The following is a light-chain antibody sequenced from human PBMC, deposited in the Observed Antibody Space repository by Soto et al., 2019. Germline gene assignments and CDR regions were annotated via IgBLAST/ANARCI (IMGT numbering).Light chain of an antibody. CDR3: KQHINWPLT. V-gene: IGKV3-11*01. CDR1: QTVSSS. CDR2: EAY. Sequence: EIVLTQSPATLSLSPGERATLSCRASQTVSSSLAWYQQKPGQAPRLLIYEAYNRATGIPARFSGSGSGADFTLTIRSLEPEDFALYYCKQHINWPLTFGGGTKVDIK. J-gene: IGKJ4*01.